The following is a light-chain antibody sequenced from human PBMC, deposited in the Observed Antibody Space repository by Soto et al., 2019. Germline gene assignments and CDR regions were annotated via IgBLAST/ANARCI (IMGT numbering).Light chain of an antibody. CDR1: SSDVGTYNL. V-gene: IGLV2-23*02. CDR3: CSYGGSSALPYV. CDR2: EVT. J-gene: IGLJ1*01. Sequence: QSALGQPPSLSGAPEQSVTISCTGTSSDVGTYNLVSWYQQHPGKAPKRIIYEVTERPSGVSNRFSGSKFGNTASLTISGLLPEDEADYYCCSYGGSSALPYVFGTGTKVTVL.